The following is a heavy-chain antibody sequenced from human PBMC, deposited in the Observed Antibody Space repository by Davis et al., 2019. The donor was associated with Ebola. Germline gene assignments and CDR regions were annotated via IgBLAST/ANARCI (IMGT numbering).Heavy chain of an antibody. V-gene: IGHV1-18*01. J-gene: IGHJ3*02. CDR2: ISAYNGNT. CDR3: AAGGLGGGFDI. D-gene: IGHD2-15*01. CDR1: GYTFTSYG. Sequence: ASVKVSCKASGYTFTSYGISWVRQAPGQGLEWMGWISAYNGNTNYAQKLQGRVTMTTDTSTSTAYMELSSLRSEDTAIYYCAAGGLGGGFDIWGQGTMVTVSS.